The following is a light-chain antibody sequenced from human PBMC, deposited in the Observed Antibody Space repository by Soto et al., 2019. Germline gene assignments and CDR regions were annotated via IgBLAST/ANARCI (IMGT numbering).Light chain of an antibody. CDR2: GAS. J-gene: IGKJ1*01. CDR3: QQYNSYWT. CDR1: QSVSTW. Sequence: DIQMTQSPSTLSASVGDRVTINCRASQSVSTWLAWYQQKPGKAPKLLIYGASSLESGVPSRFSGSGSGTEFTLAISSLQPDDFATYYFQQYNSYWTFGQGTKVEIK. V-gene: IGKV1-5*01.